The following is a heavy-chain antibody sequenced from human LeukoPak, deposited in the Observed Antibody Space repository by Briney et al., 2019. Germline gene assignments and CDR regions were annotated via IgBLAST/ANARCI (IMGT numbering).Heavy chain of an antibody. J-gene: IGHJ4*02. CDR2: MNPNSGNT. V-gene: IGHV1-8*01. Sequence: ASVKVSCKASGYTFTSYDINWVRQATGQGLEWMGWMNPNSGNTGYAQKFQGRVTMTRNTSISTAYMELSRLRSDDTAVYYCARGDYITSCPGYWGQGTLVTVSS. D-gene: IGHD6-13*01. CDR3: ARGDYITSCPGY. CDR1: GYTFTSYD.